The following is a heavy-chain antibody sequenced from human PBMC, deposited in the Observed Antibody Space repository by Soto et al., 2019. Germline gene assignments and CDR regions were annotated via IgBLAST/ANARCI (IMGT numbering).Heavy chain of an antibody. Sequence: ASVKVSCKASGYTFTSYGISWVRQAPGQGLEWMGWISAYNGNTNYAQKLQGRVTMTTDTSTSTAYMELRSLRSDDTAVYYCARDPPIVMMDWYRSAFDIWGQGTMVTVSS. V-gene: IGHV1-18*01. D-gene: IGHD3-9*01. CDR2: ISAYNGNT. CDR1: GYTFTSYG. J-gene: IGHJ3*02. CDR3: ARDPPIVMMDWYRSAFDI.